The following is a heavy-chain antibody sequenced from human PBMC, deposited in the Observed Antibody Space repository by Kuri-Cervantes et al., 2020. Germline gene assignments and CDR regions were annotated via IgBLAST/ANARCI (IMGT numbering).Heavy chain of an antibody. V-gene: IGHV3-30-3*01. CDR3: ARDLGGGSDH. D-gene: IGHD1-26*01. J-gene: IGHJ4*02. CDR2: ISSDGSNK. CDR1: GRTFSSHV. Sequence: GGLLRPSCAASGRTFSSHVMHWFRQAPGKGLEWVAVISSDGSNKYYAVSVKGRFTISRDNSKNTLSVQLNILRTEDTAVYYCARDLGGGSDHWGQGTLVTVSS.